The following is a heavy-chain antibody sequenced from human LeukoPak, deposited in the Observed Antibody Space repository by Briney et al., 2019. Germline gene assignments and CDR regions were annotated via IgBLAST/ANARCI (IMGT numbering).Heavy chain of an antibody. D-gene: IGHD3-10*01. V-gene: IGHV4-59*12. CDR1: GGSISTYY. CDR3: ARASSVVRGVITHTDFDY. CDR2: IYYGGST. Sequence: PSQTLSLTCTVSGGSISTYYWTWIRQPPGKGLEWIGYIYYGGSTNYNPSLKSRVTISVDTSKNQFSLKLSSVTAADTAVYYCARASSVVRGVITHTDFDYWGQGTLVTVSS. J-gene: IGHJ4*02.